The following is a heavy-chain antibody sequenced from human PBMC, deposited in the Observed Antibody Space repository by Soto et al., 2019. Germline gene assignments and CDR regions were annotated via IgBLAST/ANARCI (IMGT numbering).Heavy chain of an antibody. D-gene: IGHD5-12*01. V-gene: IGHV4-59*08. Sequence: QVQLQESGPGLVKPSETLSLTCTVSGASISSYYWSWIRQPPGKGLEWIGYIYYSGSINYNPSLKSRVTISEDTSKNQVSLKLSSVTAADTAVYYCARHYSGYSFDYWGQGTLVAVSS. J-gene: IGHJ4*02. CDR2: IYYSGSI. CDR1: GASISSYY. CDR3: ARHYSGYSFDY.